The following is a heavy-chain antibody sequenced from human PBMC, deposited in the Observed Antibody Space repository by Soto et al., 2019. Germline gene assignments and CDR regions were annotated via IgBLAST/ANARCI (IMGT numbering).Heavy chain of an antibody. CDR2: IYYSGST. D-gene: IGHD7-27*01. CDR3: ARDRSNWAFDY. V-gene: IGHV4-31*03. CDR1: GGSISSGGYY. Sequence: QVQLQESGPGLVKPSQTLSLTCTVSGGSISSGGYYWSWIRQHPGKGLEWIGYIYYSGSTYYNPSIKRRVTISVATPKNKFSLKLSSVSAADTAVYYCARDRSNWAFDYWGQGTLVTVSS. J-gene: IGHJ4*02.